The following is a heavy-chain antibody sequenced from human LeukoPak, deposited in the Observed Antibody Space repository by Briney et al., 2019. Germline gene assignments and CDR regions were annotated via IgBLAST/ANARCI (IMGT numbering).Heavy chain of an antibody. CDR2: IYYSGST. V-gene: IGHV4-61*08. CDR3: ARGLGSSGKTRAFDI. D-gene: IGHD3-10*01. CDR1: GGSISSGDYY. Sequence: PSETLSLTCTVSGGSISSGDYYWSWIRQPPGKGLEWIGYIYYSGSTNYNPSLKSRVTISVDTSKNQFSLKLSSVTAADTAVYYCARGLGSSGKTRAFDIWGQGTMVTVTS. J-gene: IGHJ3*02.